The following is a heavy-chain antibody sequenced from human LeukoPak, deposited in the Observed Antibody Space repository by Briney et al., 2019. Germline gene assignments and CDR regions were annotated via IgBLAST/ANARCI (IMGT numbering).Heavy chain of an antibody. J-gene: IGHJ4*02. V-gene: IGHV3-21*01. D-gene: IGHD6-13*01. CDR3: ARGYSSTWATGY. Sequence: GESLKISCAASGLTFSSYSMTWVRQAPGKGLEWVSSISSGGNYIYYADSLKGRFTISRDNAKNSLYLQMNSLRAEDTAVYYCARGYSSTWATGYWGQGTLVTVSS. CDR1: GLTFSSYS. CDR2: ISSGGNYI.